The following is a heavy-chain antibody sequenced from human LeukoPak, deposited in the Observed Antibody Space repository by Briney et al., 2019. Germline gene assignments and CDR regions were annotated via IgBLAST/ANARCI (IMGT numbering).Heavy chain of an antibody. J-gene: IGHJ4*02. CDR3: AKDVGEVITAVFDY. V-gene: IGHV3-23*01. D-gene: IGHD3-22*01. Sequence: PGGSLRLSCAAPGFTFSSYAMSWVRQAPGKGLEWVSAISGSDGSTYYADSVKGRFTISRDNSKNTLYLQMNSLRAEDTAVYYCAKDVGEVITAVFDYWGQGTLVTVSS. CDR2: ISGSDGST. CDR1: GFTFSSYA.